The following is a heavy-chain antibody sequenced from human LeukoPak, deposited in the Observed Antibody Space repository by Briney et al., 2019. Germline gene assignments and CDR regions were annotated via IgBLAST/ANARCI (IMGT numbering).Heavy chain of an antibody. CDR1: GGTFSSYA. CDR2: IIPIFGTA. Sequence: SVKVSCTASGGTFSSYAISWVRQAPGQGLEWMGGIIPIFGTANYAQKFQGRVTITADESTSTAYMELSSLRSEDTAVYYCASQTVDTAMVFDYWGQGTLVTVSS. V-gene: IGHV1-69*13. D-gene: IGHD5-18*01. J-gene: IGHJ4*02. CDR3: ASQTVDTAMVFDY.